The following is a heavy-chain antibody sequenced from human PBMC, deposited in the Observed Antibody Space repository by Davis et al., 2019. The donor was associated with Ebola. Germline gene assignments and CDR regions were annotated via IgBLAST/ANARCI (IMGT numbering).Heavy chain of an antibody. CDR3: ARAEDFWSGYYTYDY. D-gene: IGHD3-3*01. J-gene: IGHJ4*02. CDR1: GFTFSSYG. V-gene: IGHV3-48*02. CDR2: ISSSGSTI. Sequence: GGSLRLSCAASGFTFSSYGMNWVRQAPGKGLEWVSYISSSGSTIYYADSVKGRFTISRDNAKNSLYLQMNSLRDEDTAVYYCARAEDFWSGYYTYDYWGQGTLVTVSS.